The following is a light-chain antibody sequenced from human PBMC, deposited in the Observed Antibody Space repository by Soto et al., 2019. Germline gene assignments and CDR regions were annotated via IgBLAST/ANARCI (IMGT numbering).Light chain of an antibody. V-gene: IGKV1-9*01. CDR2: AAS. CDR3: QQLYSYPLT. CDR1: QGISSY. Sequence: DIQLTQSPSFLSASVGDRVTITCRASQGISSYLAWYQQKPGKAPKLLIYAASTLQSGVPSRFSDSGSGTEFTLTISSLQPEDFATYYCQQLYSYPLTFGGGTKVEI. J-gene: IGKJ4*01.